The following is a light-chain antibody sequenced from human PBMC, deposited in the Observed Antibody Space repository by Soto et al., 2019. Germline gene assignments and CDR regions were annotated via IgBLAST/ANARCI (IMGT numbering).Light chain of an antibody. Sequence: DSVVTQSPDTLSLSPGSRSTLSCMASQSLTNSYIAWYQVKPGKAPRLLIYDTSSRATGIPGRFSGSGSGTDFTLIISSLEPEDFAFYYCQQGNTWPWTFGQGTKVDIK. CDR2: DTS. V-gene: IGKV3D-20*02. CDR1: QSLTNSY. J-gene: IGKJ1*01. CDR3: QQGNTWPWT.